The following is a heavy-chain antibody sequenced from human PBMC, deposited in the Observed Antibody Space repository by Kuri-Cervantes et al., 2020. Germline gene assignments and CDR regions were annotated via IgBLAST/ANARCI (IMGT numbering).Heavy chain of an antibody. J-gene: IGHJ6*03. CDR1: GYTFTSYA. V-gene: IGHV1-3*01. CDR2: INAGNGNT. CDR3: ARGYRHTKGYYYYYMDV. Sequence: ASVKVSCKASGYTFTSYAMHWVRQAPGQRLEWMGWINAGNGNTKYSQKFQGRVTITRDTSASTAYMELSSLRSEDTAVYYCARGYRHTKGYYYYYMDVWGKGTTVTVSS. D-gene: IGHD2-2*02.